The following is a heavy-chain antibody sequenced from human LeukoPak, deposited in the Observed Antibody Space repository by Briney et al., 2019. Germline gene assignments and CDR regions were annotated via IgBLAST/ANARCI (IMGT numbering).Heavy chain of an antibody. V-gene: IGHV3-21*01. Sequence: GGSLRLSCAASGFTFSSYSMNWVHQASGKGLEWVSSISSSSSYIYYAGSVKGRFTISRDNAKNSLYLQMNSLRAEDTAVYYCARLRGYYIDYWGQGTLVTVSS. CDR2: ISSSSSYI. CDR1: GFTFSSYS. CDR3: ARLRGYYIDY. J-gene: IGHJ4*02. D-gene: IGHD3-22*01.